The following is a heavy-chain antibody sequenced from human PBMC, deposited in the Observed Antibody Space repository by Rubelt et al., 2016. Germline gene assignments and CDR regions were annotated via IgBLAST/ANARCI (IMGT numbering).Heavy chain of an antibody. D-gene: IGHD3-16*02. CDR2: IFSNDEK. CDR3: ARIKAGFIGYDVTVSGSNWFDP. V-gene: IGHV2-26*01. J-gene: IGHJ5*02. CDR1: GFSLSNARMG. Sequence: QVTLKESGPVLVKPTETLTLTCTVSGFSLSNARMGVSWIRQPPGKALEWLAHIFSNDEKSYSTSLKSRLTISNDTSKIQVVLTMTNMDPVDTATYYWARIKAGFIGYDVTVSGSNWFDPWGQGTLVTVSS.